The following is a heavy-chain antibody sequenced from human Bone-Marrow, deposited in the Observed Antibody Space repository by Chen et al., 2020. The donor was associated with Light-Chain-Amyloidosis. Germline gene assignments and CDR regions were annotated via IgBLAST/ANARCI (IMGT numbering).Heavy chain of an antibody. CDR2: IIPIFGTA. J-gene: IGHJ2*01. CDR3: ARTYYYDSRGYRWYFDL. Sequence: QVQLVQSGAEVKKPGSSVKVSCKASGGTFSSYAISWVRQAPGQGLEWMGGIIPIFGTANYAQKFQGRVTITADESTSTAYMELSSLRSEDTAVYYCARTYYYDSRGYRWYFDLWGRGTLVTVSS. CDR1: GGTFSSYA. V-gene: IGHV1-69*01. D-gene: IGHD3-22*01.